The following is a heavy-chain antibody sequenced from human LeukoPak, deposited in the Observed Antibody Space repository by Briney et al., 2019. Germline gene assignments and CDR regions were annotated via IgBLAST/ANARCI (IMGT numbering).Heavy chain of an antibody. Sequence: GASVKVSCKASGYTSTFYGISWVRQAPGQGLEWMGWMNTYNGDTKSIENLQGRVTMTTDTSTSTAYMELRSLRSDDTAVYYCARDLEIDNWNNYFFYDMDVWGQGTMVTVSS. V-gene: IGHV1-18*01. D-gene: IGHD1/OR15-1a*01. CDR1: GYTSTFYG. CDR2: MNTYNGDT. J-gene: IGHJ6*02. CDR3: ARDLEIDNWNNYFFYDMDV.